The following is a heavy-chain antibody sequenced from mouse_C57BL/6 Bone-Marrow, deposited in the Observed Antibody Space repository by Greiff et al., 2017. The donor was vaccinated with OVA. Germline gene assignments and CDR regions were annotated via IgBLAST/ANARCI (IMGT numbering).Heavy chain of an antibody. J-gene: IGHJ2*01. CDR3: ARKFDY. CDR1: GYTFTDYY. Sequence: EVQLQQSGPELVKPGASVKLSCKASGYTFTDYYMNWVKQSHGKSLEWIGDINPNNGGTSYNQKFKGKATLTVDKSSSTAYMELRSLTSEGSAFYCCARKFDYWGQGTTLTVSS. V-gene: IGHV1-26*01. CDR2: INPNNGGT.